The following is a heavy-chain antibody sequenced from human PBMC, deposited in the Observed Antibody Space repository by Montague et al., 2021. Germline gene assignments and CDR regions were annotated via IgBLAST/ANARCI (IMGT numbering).Heavy chain of an antibody. CDR1: GSSLGGYY. V-gene: IGHV4-34*01. D-gene: IGHD2-2*02. CDR2: ISRAGTT. CDR3: ARVSIKLAIPGRTGWFHP. Sequence: SETLSLTCVVSGSSLGGYYWSWIRQAPGKGLEWVGEISRAGTTKYNPSLWSRATISVDTSTNQFSLHLASVTAADTAVDYCARVSIKLAIPGRTGWFHPWGRGTLVTVSS. J-gene: IGHJ5*02.